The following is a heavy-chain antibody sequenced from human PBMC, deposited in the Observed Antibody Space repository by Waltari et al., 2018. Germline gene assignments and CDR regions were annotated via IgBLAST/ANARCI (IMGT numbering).Heavy chain of an antibody. V-gene: IGHV3-23*01. CDR1: GLTFSTCA. CDR3: AKDHGIAY. D-gene: IGHD2-21*01. Sequence: QLLESGGDLVQPGGSLRLSCSDSGLTFSTCALSWVRQAPGKGLEWVSGISNSGRDTYYADSVKGRFTISRDNSKKTLYLQMKSLRVEDTAVYYCAKDHGIAYWGRGTLVSVSA. CDR2: ISNSGRDT. J-gene: IGHJ4*02.